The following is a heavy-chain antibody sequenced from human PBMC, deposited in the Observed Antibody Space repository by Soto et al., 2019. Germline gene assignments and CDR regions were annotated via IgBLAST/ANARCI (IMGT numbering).Heavy chain of an antibody. CDR2: INSDGSST. V-gene: IGHV3-74*01. CDR1: GFTFSSYW. Sequence: GGSLRLSCAASGFTFSSYWMHWVRQAPGKGLVWVSRINSDGSSTSYADSVKGRFTISRDNAKNTLYLQMNSLRAEVTAVYYCARASRARNWFDPWGQGTLVTVSS. CDR3: ARASRARNWFDP. J-gene: IGHJ5*02.